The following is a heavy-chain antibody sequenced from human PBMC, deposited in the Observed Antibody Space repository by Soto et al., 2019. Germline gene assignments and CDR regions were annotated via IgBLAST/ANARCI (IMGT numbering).Heavy chain of an antibody. J-gene: IGHJ3*02. CDR1: GFTVSSNY. D-gene: IGHD2-15*01. V-gene: IGHV3-53*01. CDR2: IYSGGST. Sequence: PGGSLRLSCAASGFTVSSNYMSWVRQAPGKGLERVSVIYSGGSTYYADSVKGRFTISRDNSKNTLYLQMNSLRAEDTAVYYCAREAVVVVAATGDPYAFDIWGQGTMVTVSS. CDR3: AREAVVVVAATGDPYAFDI.